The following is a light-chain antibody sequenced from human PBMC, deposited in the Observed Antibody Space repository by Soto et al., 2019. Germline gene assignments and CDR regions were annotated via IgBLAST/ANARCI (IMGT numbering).Light chain of an antibody. CDR2: HAS. CDR1: QSVRSH. V-gene: IGKV3-15*01. Sequence: EIVMTQSPVTLSVSPGERATLSCRPSQSVRSHLAWYQQKPGQAPRLLMYHASTRATGIPARFSGSGSGTEVTLTISNLQSEDWAVYYCQLDNYWTPWPVAQGTKFDNK. J-gene: IGKJ1*01. CDR3: QLDNYWTPWP.